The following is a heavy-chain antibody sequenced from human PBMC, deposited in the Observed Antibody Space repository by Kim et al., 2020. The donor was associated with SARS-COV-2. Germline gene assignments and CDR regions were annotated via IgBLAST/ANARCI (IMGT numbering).Heavy chain of an antibody. CDR3: ATDTPPPFGSSISEGGSLRG. D-gene: IGHD6-13*01. CDR1: GYTLTELS. V-gene: IGHV1-24*01. CDR2: FDPEDGET. J-gene: IGHJ4*02. Sequence: ASVKVSCKVSGYTLTELSMHWVRQAPGKGLEWMGGFDPEDGETIYAQKFQGRVTMTEDTSTDTAYMELSSLRSEDTAVYYCATDTPPPFGSSISEGGSLRGWGQGTLVTVSS.